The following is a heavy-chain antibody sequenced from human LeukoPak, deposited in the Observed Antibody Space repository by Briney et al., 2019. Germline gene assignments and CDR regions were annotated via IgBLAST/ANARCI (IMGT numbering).Heavy chain of an antibody. CDR3: VRGRYSYGKYYFDS. CDR2: IKQDGNEK. D-gene: IGHD5-18*01. J-gene: IGHJ4*02. V-gene: IGHV3-7*01. Sequence: PGGSLRLSCAASGFIFSDFWMDWVRQAPGKGLEWVANIKQDGNEKKYVDSVKGRFIISRDNARNSLHLQMNSLRAEDTAVYYCVRGRYSYGKYYFDSWGQGTLVTVSS. CDR1: GFIFSDFW.